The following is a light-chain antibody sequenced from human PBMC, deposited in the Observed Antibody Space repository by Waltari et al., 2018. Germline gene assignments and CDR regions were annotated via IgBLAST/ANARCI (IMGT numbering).Light chain of an antibody. J-gene: IGKJ2*01. CDR3: QHFSSSPLMYT. CDR2: GAS. Sequence: EVVLTQSPGTLSLSPGERATLPCRASQRITGTYLAWYQQTPGQAPRLLIYGASKKATGIPDRFSGSGSGTDFTLSISRLEPEDFALYYCQHFSSSPLMYTFGQGTQLELK. CDR1: QRITGTY. V-gene: IGKV3-20*01.